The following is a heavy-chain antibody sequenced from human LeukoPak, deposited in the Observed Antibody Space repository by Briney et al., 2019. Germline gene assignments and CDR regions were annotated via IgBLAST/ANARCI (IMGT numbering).Heavy chain of an antibody. Sequence: SQTLSLTCAISGDSVSSNSAAWNWIRQSPSRGLEWLGRTYYRSKWYNDYAVSVKSRITINPDTSKNQFSLQLNSVTPEDTAVYYCARGKLLIAVAGNNWFDPWGQGTLVTVSS. V-gene: IGHV6-1*01. CDR2: TYYRSKWYN. J-gene: IGHJ5*02. CDR1: GDSVSSNSAA. D-gene: IGHD6-19*01. CDR3: ARGKLLIAVAGNNWFDP.